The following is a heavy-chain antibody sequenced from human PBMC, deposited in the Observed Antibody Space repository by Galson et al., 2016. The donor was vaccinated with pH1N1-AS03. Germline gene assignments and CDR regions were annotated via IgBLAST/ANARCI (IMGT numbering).Heavy chain of an antibody. CDR3: VRDFRWGGNSGY. Sequence: SLRLSCAASGFIFSSYAMHWVRQAPGKGLEWVAVISSDGSKKYYADSVKGRFIVSRDNSKNTLYLQMNSLRAEDTAVYYCVRDFRWGGNSGYWGQGTLVTVSS. V-gene: IGHV3-30*14. J-gene: IGHJ4*02. CDR2: ISSDGSKK. CDR1: GFIFSSYA. D-gene: IGHD4-23*01.